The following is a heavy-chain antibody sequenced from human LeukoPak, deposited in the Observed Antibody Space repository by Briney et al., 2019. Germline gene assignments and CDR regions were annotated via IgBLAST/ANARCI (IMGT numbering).Heavy chain of an antibody. D-gene: IGHD3-10*02. Sequence: PSETLSLTCTVSGGSISSGGYYWSWIRQHPGKGLEWIGYIYYSGSTYYDPSLKSRVTISVDTSKNQFSLKLSSVTAADTAVYYCARVSDFLFDPWGQGTMVTVSS. V-gene: IGHV4-31*03. J-gene: IGHJ3*01. CDR3: ARVSDFLFDP. CDR2: IYYSGST. CDR1: GGSISSGGYY.